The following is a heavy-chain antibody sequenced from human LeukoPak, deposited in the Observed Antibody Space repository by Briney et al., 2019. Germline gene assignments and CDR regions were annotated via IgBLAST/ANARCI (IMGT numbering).Heavy chain of an antibody. V-gene: IGHV3-11*06. Sequence: GGSLRLSCAASGFTFSDYYMSWIRQAPGKGLEWVSSISSSSSYIYYADSVKGRFTISRDNAKNSLYLQMNSLRAEDTAVYYCARDLWGRRYFDYWGQGTLVTVSS. CDR2: ISSSSSYI. CDR1: GFTFSDYY. J-gene: IGHJ4*02. CDR3: ARDLWGRRYFDY. D-gene: IGHD7-27*01.